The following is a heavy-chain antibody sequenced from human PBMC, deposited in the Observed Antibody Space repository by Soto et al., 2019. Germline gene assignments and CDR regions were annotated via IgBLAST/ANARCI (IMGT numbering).Heavy chain of an antibody. V-gene: IGHV4-59*01. CDR3: ARGLTMVRGVIRWFDP. D-gene: IGHD3-10*01. CDR2: IYYSGDT. Sequence: QVQLQESGPGLVKPSETLSLTCTVSGGSINSYYWSWIRQPPGKRLEWIGYIYYSGDTNYSPSLKSRVTISLDTSKTPFSLKMSSVTAADTAVYYCARGLTMVRGVIRWFDPWGQGTLVTVSS. J-gene: IGHJ5*02. CDR1: GGSINSYY.